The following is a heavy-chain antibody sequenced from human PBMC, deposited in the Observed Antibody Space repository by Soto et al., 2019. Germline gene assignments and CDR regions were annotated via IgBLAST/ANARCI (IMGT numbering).Heavy chain of an antibody. Sequence: QVQLQQWGAGLLKPSETLSLTCAVYGGSFSGYYWSWIRQSPGKGLEWIGEINHSGSTNYNPSLKSRVTISVDTSKNQFSLKLSSVTAADTAVYYCARVNSHYSSSPSGWFDPWGQGTLVTVSS. CDR2: INHSGST. CDR3: ARVNSHYSSSPSGWFDP. D-gene: IGHD6-6*01. J-gene: IGHJ5*02. CDR1: GGSFSGYY. V-gene: IGHV4-34*01.